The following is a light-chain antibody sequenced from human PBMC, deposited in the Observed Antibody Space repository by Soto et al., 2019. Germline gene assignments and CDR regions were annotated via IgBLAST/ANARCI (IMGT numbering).Light chain of an antibody. V-gene: IGKV1-27*01. CDR2: AAS. J-gene: IGKJ4*01. CDR1: QGISNY. Sequence: DIPMTQSPSSLSASVGDRVTITCRASQGISNYLAWYQQKPGKVPKLLIYAASTLQSGVPSRFCGSGSGTDFTITISSLQPEYVASYYCQKYNSAPSLTFGGGTKVEIK. CDR3: QKYNSAPSLT.